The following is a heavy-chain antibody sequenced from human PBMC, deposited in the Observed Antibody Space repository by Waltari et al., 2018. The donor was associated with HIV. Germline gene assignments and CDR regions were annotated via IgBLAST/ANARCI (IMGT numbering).Heavy chain of an antibody. CDR2: VSAYNGNT. CDR1: GYTFTSYG. CDR3: ARTADFWSGIGLWYYYGMDV. D-gene: IGHD3-3*01. J-gene: IGHJ6*02. V-gene: IGHV1-18*01. Sequence: QVQLVQSGAEVKKPGASVKVSCKASGYTFTSYGISWVRQAPGQGLEWMGWVSAYNGNTNYAQKRQGRVTMTTDTSTSTAYMELRSLRSDDTAVYYCARTADFWSGIGLWYYYGMDVWGQGTTVTVSS.